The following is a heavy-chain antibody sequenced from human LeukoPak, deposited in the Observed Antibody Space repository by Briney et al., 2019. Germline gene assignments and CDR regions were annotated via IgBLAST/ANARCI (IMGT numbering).Heavy chain of an antibody. J-gene: IGHJ4*02. D-gene: IGHD3-10*01. CDR3: ARDPMYGSGSYYFFDY. Sequence: GGSLRLSCAASGFTFSNYGMHWVRQAPGKGLEWVAVIWYDGSNKYYGDSVKGRFTISRDNSKNTLYLQMNSLRAEDTAVYYCARDPMYGSGSYYFFDYWGQGTLVTVSS. CDR1: GFTFSNYG. CDR2: IWYDGSNK. V-gene: IGHV3-33*01.